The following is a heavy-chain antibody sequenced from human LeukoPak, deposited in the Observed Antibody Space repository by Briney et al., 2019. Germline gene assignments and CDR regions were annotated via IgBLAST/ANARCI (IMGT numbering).Heavy chain of an antibody. CDR1: GFTFSSYG. D-gene: IGHD2-21*01. J-gene: IGHJ4*02. CDR2: IRYDGSNK. Sequence: GGSLRLSCAASGFTFSSYGIHWVRQAPGKGLEWVAFIRYDGSNKYYADSVKGRFTISRDNSKNTLYLQMNSLRAEDTAVYYSAKDPTSTFPVDYWGQGTLVTVSS. V-gene: IGHV3-30*02. CDR3: AKDPTSTFPVDY.